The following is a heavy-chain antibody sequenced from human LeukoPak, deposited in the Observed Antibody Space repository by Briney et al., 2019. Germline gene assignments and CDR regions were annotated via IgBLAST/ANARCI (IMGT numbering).Heavy chain of an antibody. D-gene: IGHD4-17*01. CDR1: GYSFTSYW. CDR2: IYPGDSDT. J-gene: IGHJ5*02. Sequence: GESLKISCKGSGYSFTSYWIGWVRQMPGKGLEWMGIIYPGDSDTRYSPSFQGQVTISADKSISTAYLQWSSLKASDTAMYYCARHGAVGTTVTVNWFDPWGQGTLATVSS. V-gene: IGHV5-51*01. CDR3: ARHGAVGTTVTVNWFDP.